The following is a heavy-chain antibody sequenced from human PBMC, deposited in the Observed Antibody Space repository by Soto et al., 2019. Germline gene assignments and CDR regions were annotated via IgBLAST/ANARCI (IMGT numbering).Heavy chain of an antibody. CDR2: IIPIFGTA. J-gene: IGHJ6*02. Sequence: SVKVSCKASGGPFSSYAISWVRQAPGQGLEWMGGIIPIFGTANYAQKFQGRVTITADKSTSTAYMELSSLRSEDTAVYYCASRRSWYLPGVYYYYYGMDVWG. V-gene: IGHV1-69*06. CDR3: ASRRSWYLPGVYYYYYGMDV. D-gene: IGHD6-13*01. CDR1: GGPFSSYA.